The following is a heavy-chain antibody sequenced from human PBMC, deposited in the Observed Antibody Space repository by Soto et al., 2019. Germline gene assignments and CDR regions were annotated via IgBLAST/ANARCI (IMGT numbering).Heavy chain of an antibody. J-gene: IGHJ4*02. D-gene: IGHD6-13*01. Sequence: GGSLRLSCAASGFTFSSYSMNWVRQAPGKGLEWVSSISSSSSYIYYADSVKGRFTISRDNAKNSLYLQMNSLRAEDTAVYYCARWGQQLARRYFDYWGQGTLVTVSS. CDR3: ARWGQQLARRYFDY. CDR1: GFTFSSYS. CDR2: ISSSSSYI. V-gene: IGHV3-21*01.